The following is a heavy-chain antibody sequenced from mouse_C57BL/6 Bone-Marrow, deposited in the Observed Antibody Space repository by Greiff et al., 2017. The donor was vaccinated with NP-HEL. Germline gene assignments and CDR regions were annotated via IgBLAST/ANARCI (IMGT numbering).Heavy chain of an antibody. CDR3: ARHNGYSFDY. D-gene: IGHD2-3*01. Sequence: EVQRVESGGGLVQPGGSLKLSCAASGFTFSDYYMYWVRQTPEKRLEWVAYISNGGGSTYSPDTVKGRFTISRDNAKNTLYLQRSRLKSEDTAMYYCARHNGYSFDYWGQGTTLTVSS. V-gene: IGHV5-12*01. J-gene: IGHJ2*01. CDR1: GFTFSDYY. CDR2: ISNGGGST.